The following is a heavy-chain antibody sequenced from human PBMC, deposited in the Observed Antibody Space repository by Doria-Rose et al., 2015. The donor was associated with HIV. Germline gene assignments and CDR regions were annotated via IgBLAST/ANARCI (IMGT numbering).Heavy chain of an antibody. V-gene: IGHV4-61*02. J-gene: IGHJ1*01. CDR2: IYTRGST. CDR3: ARVGFTGSAEYFQH. CDR1: GGSISSGSYY. Sequence: QVQLQQWGPGLVKPSQTLSLTCTVSGGSISSGSYYWSWIRQPAGKGLEWIGHIYTRGSTNYTPSLKSRVTISVDTSKNQFSLKLRSVTAADTAVYYCARVGFTGSAEYFQHWGQGTLVTISS. D-gene: IGHD1-26*01.